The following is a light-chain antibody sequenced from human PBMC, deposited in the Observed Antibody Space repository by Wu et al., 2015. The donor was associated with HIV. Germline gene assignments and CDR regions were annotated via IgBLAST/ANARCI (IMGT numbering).Light chain of an antibody. V-gene: IGKV1-13*02. CDR1: QGISSA. CDR3: QVYNTYSQS. CDR2: DAS. J-gene: IGKJ2*03. Sequence: AIQLTQSPSSLSASVGDRLTITCRASQGISSALAWYQQKPGKAPKLLIYDASSLESEVPSRFSGSGSGTDFTLTISSLQPEDFATYYCQVYNTYSQSFGQGTKLEIK.